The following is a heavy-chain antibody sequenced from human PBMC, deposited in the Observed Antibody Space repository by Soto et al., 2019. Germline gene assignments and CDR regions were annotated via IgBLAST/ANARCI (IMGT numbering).Heavy chain of an antibody. CDR2: ISGSGGST. CDR1: GFTFSSYA. J-gene: IGHJ4*02. Sequence: GGSLRLSCAASGFTFSSYAMSWVRQAPGNGLEWVSAISGSGGSTYYADSVKGRFTISRDNSKNTLYLQMNSLRAEDTAVYYCAKVELTYYYDSSGYDYWGQGTLVTVSS. D-gene: IGHD3-22*01. V-gene: IGHV3-23*01. CDR3: AKVELTYYYDSSGYDY.